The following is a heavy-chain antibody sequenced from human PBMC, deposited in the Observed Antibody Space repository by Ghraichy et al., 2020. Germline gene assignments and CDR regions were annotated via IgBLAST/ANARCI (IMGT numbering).Heavy chain of an antibody. CDR1: GFRFSSYE. J-gene: IGHJ4*02. Sequence: GGSLRLSCATSGFRFSSYEMNWVRQAPGKGLEWVSYISTSGNTKKYADSMKGRFTISRDNAKSSLYLQMNSLRAEDTAVYYCAREGHAGYGLDYWGQGTLVTVSS. V-gene: IGHV3-48*03. CDR3: AREGHAGYGLDY. CDR2: ISTSGNTK. D-gene: IGHD5-12*01.